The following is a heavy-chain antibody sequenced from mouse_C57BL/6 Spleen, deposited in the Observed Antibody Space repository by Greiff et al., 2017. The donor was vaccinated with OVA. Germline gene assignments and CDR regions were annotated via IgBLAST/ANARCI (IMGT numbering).Heavy chain of an antibody. CDR2: IDPSDSYT. J-gene: IGHJ4*01. CDR1: GYTFTSYW. V-gene: IGHV1-59*01. CDR3: ASPNSYTFYYAMDY. D-gene: IGHD1-1*01. Sequence: VKLQQPGAELVRPGTSVKLSCKASGYTFTSYWMHWVKQRPGQGLEWIGVIDPSDSYTNYNQKFKGKATLTVDTSSSTAYMQLSSLTSEDSAVYYCASPNSYTFYYAMDYWGQGTSVTVSS.